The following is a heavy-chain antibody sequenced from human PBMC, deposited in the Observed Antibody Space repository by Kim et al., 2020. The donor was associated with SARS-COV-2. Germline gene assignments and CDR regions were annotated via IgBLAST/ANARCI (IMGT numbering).Heavy chain of an antibody. J-gene: IGHJ4*02. V-gene: IGHV4-39*01. CDR3: ARHEAAGTMYSHFGY. D-gene: IGHD1-7*01. Sequence: PAPKSRVTIPVDTSKNQFSLKLSSVTAADTAVYYCARHEAAGTMYSHFGYWGQGTLVTVSS.